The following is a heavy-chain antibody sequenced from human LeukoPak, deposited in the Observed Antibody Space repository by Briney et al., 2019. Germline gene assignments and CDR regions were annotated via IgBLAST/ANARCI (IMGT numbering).Heavy chain of an antibody. D-gene: IGHD6-25*01. V-gene: IGHV3-48*03. J-gene: IGHJ4*02. CDR1: GVTINSYD. Sequence: GGSLRLSCAASGVTINSYDRNWVRQAPGKGLEWVAYINSRASTIYYADSVKGRFTISRYNAKNSLYLQMNSLRGEDTAVYYCARDSAFDYWGQGTLVTVSS. CDR3: ARDSAFDY. CDR2: INSRASTI.